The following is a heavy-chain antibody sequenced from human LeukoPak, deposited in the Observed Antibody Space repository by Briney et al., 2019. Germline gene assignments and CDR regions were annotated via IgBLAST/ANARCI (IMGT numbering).Heavy chain of an antibody. CDR3: ARERVRGSGVIDY. CDR1: GGSISSYY. V-gene: IGHV4-59*01. Sequence: SETLSLTCTVSGGSISSYYWSWLRQPPGKGLEWIGYIYYSGSTNYNPSLKSRVTISVDTSKNQFSLKLSSVPAANTPVSYCARERVRGSGVIDYWGQGTLVTVSP. CDR2: IYYSGST. J-gene: IGHJ4*02. D-gene: IGHD3-10*01.